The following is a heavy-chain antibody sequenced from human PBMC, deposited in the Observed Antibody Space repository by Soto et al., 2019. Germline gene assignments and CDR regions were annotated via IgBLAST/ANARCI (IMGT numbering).Heavy chain of an antibody. V-gene: IGHV1-69*13. J-gene: IGHJ6*02. D-gene: IGHD3-3*01. Sequence: SVKVSCKASGGTFSSYAISWVRQAPGQGLEWMGGIIPIFGTANYAQKFQGRVTITADESTSTAYMELSSLRSEDTAVYYCAREHRAPFGVVKNYYYYGMDVWGQGTTVTVSS. CDR1: GGTFSSYA. CDR2: IIPIFGTA. CDR3: AREHRAPFGVVKNYYYYGMDV.